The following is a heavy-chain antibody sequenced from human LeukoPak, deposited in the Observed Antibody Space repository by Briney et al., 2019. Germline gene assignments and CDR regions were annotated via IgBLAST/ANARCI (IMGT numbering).Heavy chain of an antibody. CDR1: GYTFGTHW. D-gene: IGHD6-19*01. CDR3: ARVVRYSSGPLTDLLPYYFDY. J-gene: IGHJ4*02. Sequence: ASVKVSCKASGYTFGTHWMHWVRQAPGQRLEWMGWINAGNGNTKYSQEFQGRVTITRDTSASAVYMELSSLRSDDMAVYYCARVVRYSSGPLTDLLPYYFDYWGQGTLVTVSS. CDR2: INAGNGNT. V-gene: IGHV1-3*03.